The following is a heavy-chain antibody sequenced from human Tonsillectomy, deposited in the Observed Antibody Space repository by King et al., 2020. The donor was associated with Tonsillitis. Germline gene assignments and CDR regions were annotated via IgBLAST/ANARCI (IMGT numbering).Heavy chain of an antibody. Sequence: VQLVESGGGLVQPGGSLRLSCAASGFTFSAYAMTWVRQAPGKGLEWVSSIGGTGGRTYYADSVKGRFTISRDNSKNTLYLQLNSLRAEDTAFYYCAKVASSYFAESFHHWGQGTLVTVSS. V-gene: IGHV3-23*04. CDR2: IGGTGGRT. D-gene: IGHD6-13*01. CDR3: AKVASSYFAESFHH. CDR1: GFTFSAYA. J-gene: IGHJ1*01.